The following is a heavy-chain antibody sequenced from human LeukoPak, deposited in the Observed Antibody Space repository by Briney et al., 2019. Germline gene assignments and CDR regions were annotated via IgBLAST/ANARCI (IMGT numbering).Heavy chain of an antibody. V-gene: IGHV1-69*05. D-gene: IGHD2-15*01. CDR2: IIPIFGTA. Sequence: ASVKVSCKASGGTFSSDAISWVRQAPGQGLEWMGGIIPIFGTANYAQKFQGRVTITTDESTSTGYMELSSLRSEDTAVYYCASSYCSGGSCYGSLYYYYYYMDVWGKGATVTVSS. J-gene: IGHJ6*03. CDR3: ASSYCSGGSCYGSLYYYYYYMDV. CDR1: GGTFSSDA.